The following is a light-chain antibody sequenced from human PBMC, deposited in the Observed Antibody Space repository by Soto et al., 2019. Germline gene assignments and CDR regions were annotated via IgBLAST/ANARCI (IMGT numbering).Light chain of an antibody. V-gene: IGLV4-69*01. CDR2: LNSDGSH. CDR3: QTWVTGIQI. J-gene: IGLJ2*01. CDR1: SGHSSYA. Sequence: QAVVTQSPSASASLGASVKLTCTLSSGHSSYAIAWHQQQPEKGPRYLMKLNSDGSHSKGDGIPDRFSGSSSGAERYLIISSLQSEDEADYYCQTWVTGIQIFGGGTKLTVL.